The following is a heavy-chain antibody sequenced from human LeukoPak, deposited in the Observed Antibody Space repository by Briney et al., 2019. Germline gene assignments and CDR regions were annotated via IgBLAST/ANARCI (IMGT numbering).Heavy chain of an antibody. V-gene: IGHV4-38-2*01. CDR3: ARVRLQHFAY. CDR1: GYSISSGYY. Sequence: PSETLSLTCAVSGYSISSGYYWGWIRQPPGKGLEWIGSIYHSGSTYYNPSLKSRVTISLDTSKNQFSLKLSSVTAADTAVYYCARVRLQHFAYWGQGTLVTVSS. CDR2: IYHSGST. J-gene: IGHJ4*02. D-gene: IGHD6-13*01.